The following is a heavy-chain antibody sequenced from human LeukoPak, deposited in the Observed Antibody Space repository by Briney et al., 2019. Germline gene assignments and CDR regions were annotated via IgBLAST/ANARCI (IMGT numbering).Heavy chain of an antibody. D-gene: IGHD1-26*01. CDR1: KFTFNNYA. CDR2: ISGSGDNM. J-gene: IGHJ6*03. Sequence: PGGSLRLSCLASKFTFNNYAMTWVRQAPGKGLEWVSSISGSGDNMDYADSVKGRFTISRDNSENTLYLQMNSLRGEDTAVYDWARDGYSGSYYRLYYFFMDVWGKGTTVTVSS. CDR3: ARDGYSGSYYRLYYFFMDV. V-gene: IGHV3-23*01.